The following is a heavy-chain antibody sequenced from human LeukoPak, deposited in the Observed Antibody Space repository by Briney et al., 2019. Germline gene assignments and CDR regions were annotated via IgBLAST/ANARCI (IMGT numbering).Heavy chain of an antibody. J-gene: IGHJ4*02. D-gene: IGHD3-10*01. CDR1: GFTFNTYT. V-gene: IGHV3-21*01. CDR2: ISSSSSHI. Sequence: GGSLRLSCAASGFTFNTYTMNWVRQAPGKGLEWVSFISSSSSHIYYADSVRGRFTISRDNAKNALLLQMNSLRPEATAVYYCARDGGAYGLDYWGQGTLVTVSS. CDR3: ARDGGAYGLDY.